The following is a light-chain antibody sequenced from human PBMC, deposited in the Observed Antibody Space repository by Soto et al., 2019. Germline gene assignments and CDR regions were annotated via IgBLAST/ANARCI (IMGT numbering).Light chain of an antibody. V-gene: IGLV2-14*01. J-gene: IGLJ3*02. CDR1: SSDLGTYDF. CDR3: RAYTTRSPLGV. Sequence: QSALTQPASVSGSPGQSITISCTGTSSDLGTYDFVSWYQHQPGKAPKLVIYEVTNRPSGISSRFSGSKSGNTASLTISGLRAEDEADYYCRAYTTRSPLGVFGGGTKLTLL. CDR2: EVT.